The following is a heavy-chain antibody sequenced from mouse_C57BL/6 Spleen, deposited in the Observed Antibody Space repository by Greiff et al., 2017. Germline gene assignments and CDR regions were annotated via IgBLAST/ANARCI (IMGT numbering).Heavy chain of an antibody. CDR3: ARTEAPFDY. V-gene: IGHV1-59*01. J-gene: IGHJ2*01. Sequence: VQLQQPGAELVRPGTSVKLSCKASGYTFTSYWMHWVKQRPGQGLEWIGVIDPSDSYTNYNQKFKGKATLTVDTSSSTAYMQLSSLTSEDSAVYYCARTEAPFDYWGQGTTLTVSS. CDR1: GYTFTSYW. CDR2: IDPSDSYT.